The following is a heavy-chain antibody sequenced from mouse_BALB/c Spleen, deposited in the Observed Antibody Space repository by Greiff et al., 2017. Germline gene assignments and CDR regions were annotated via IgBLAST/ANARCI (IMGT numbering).Heavy chain of an antibody. CDR2: IYPSDSYT. CDR1: GYTFTSYW. CDR3: TRWNLDYYGSSYSYYFDY. D-gene: IGHD1-1*01. Sequence: QVQLQQPGAELVRPGASVKLSCKASGYTFTSYWINWVKQRPGQGLEWIGNIYPSDSYTNYNQKFKDKATLTVDKSSSTAYMQLSSPTSEDSAVYYCTRWNLDYYGSSYSYYFDYWGQGTTLTVSS. J-gene: IGHJ2*01. V-gene: IGHV1-69*02.